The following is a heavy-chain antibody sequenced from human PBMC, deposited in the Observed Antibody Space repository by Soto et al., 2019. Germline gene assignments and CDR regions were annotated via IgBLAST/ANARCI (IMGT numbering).Heavy chain of an antibody. CDR1: GGSIRSGGYS. CDR3: ARAGPYGDYRPNLFDY. D-gene: IGHD4-17*01. CDR2: IYHSGST. V-gene: IGHV4-30-2*01. J-gene: IGHJ4*02. Sequence: SETLSLTCAVSGGSIRSGGYSWSWIRQPPGKGLEWIGYIYHSGSTYYNPSLKSRVTISVDRSKNQFSLKLSSVTAADTAVYYCARAGPYGDYRPNLFDYWGQGTLVTVSS.